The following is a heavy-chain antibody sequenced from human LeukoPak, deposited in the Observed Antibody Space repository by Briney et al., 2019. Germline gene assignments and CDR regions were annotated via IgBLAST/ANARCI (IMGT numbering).Heavy chain of an antibody. J-gene: IGHJ3*02. CDR1: GYTFTSYY. CDR3: ASSVLRFLDRAFDI. D-gene: IGHD3-3*01. CDR2: NNPSGGST. Sequence: ASVKVSCTASGYTFTSYYMHWVRQAPGQGLEWMGINNPSGGSTGYAQKFQGRVTRTRDTSTSTVYMELSSLRSEDTAVYYCASSVLRFLDRAFDIWGQGTMVTLSS. V-gene: IGHV1-46*03.